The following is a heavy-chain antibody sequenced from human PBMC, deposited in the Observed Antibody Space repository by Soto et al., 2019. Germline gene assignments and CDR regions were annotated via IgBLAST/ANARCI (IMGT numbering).Heavy chain of an antibody. CDR1: GYTFTSYA. J-gene: IGHJ6*02. Sequence: ASVKVSCKASGYTFTSYAMHWVRQAPGQRLEWMGWINAGNGNTKYSQKFQGRVTITRDTSASTAYMELSSLRSEDTAVYYCARDRPLPYNWNYDFYYYYYGMDVWGQGTTVTVSS. D-gene: IGHD1-7*01. CDR3: ARDRPLPYNWNYDFYYYYYGMDV. V-gene: IGHV1-3*01. CDR2: INAGNGNT.